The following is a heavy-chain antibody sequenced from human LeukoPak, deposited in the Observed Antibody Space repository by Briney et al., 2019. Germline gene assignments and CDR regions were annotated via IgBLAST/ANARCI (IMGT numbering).Heavy chain of an antibody. CDR2: IYPGDSDT. CDR1: GYSFTNYW. Sequence: GESLKISCKGFGYSFTNYWIGWVRQMPGKGLEWTGIIYPGDSDTRYSPSFQGQVTISADKSISTAYLQWSSLKASDTAMYYCARYLYSSGFFHFDYWGQGALVTVSS. V-gene: IGHV5-51*01. J-gene: IGHJ4*02. CDR3: ARYLYSSGFFHFDY. D-gene: IGHD6-19*01.